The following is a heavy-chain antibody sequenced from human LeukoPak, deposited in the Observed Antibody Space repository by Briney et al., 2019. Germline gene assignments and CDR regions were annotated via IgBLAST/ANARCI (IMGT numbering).Heavy chain of an antibody. CDR2: INPSKGHT. V-gene: IGHV1-18*04. J-gene: IGHJ6*04. D-gene: IGHD6-19*01. CDR1: GYTFSSYG. CDR3: ARDHPGWGSGWSSTPTYYYYAMDV. Sequence: ASVKVSCKASGYTFSSYGISWVRQAPGQGLEWVGWINPSKGHTNYARRVQGRVSMTTDTSTSTAYMDLRNLRSGDTAVYYCARDHPGWGSGWSSTPTYYYYAMDVWGKGTTVTVSS.